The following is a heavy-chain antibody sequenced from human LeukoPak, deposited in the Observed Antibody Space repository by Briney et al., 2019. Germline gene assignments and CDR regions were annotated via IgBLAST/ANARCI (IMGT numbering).Heavy chain of an antibody. Sequence: GGGLRLSCAAPAFSLNNSCMAWVRQAPGKGLGWVAFIRFDGSNKYYADSVKGRFTISRDNSKNTLYLQMNSLRVEDAAVYYCAKALGYSDYEWCFDYWGQGTLVTVSS. CDR3: AKALGYSDYEWCFDY. CDR2: IRFDGSNK. V-gene: IGHV3-30*02. CDR1: AFSLNNSC. J-gene: IGHJ4*02. D-gene: IGHD5-12*01.